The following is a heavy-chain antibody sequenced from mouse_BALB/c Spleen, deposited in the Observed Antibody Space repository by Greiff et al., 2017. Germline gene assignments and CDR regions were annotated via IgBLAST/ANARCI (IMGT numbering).Heavy chain of an antibody. CDR1: GFTFSSFG. CDR3: ARYSIYYDYHYAMDY. V-gene: IGHV5-17*02. D-gene: IGHD2-4*01. Sequence: VQLKESGGGLVQPGGSRKLSCAASGFTFSSFGMHWVRQAPEKGLEWVAYISSGSSTIYYADTVKGRFTISRDNPKNTLFLQMTSLRSEDTAMYYCARYSIYYDYHYAMDYWGQGTSVTVSS. CDR2: ISSGSSTI. J-gene: IGHJ4*01.